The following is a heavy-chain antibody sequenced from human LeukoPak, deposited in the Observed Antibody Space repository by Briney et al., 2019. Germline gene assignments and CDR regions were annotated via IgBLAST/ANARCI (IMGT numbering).Heavy chain of an antibody. Sequence: GASVKVSCRAFGYTFTGYYMHWVRQAPGQGLEWMGIINPSGGSTSYAQKFQGRVTMTRDTSTSTVYMELSSLRSEDTAVYYCARDNRGYDYYFDYWGQGTLVTVSS. CDR1: GYTFTGYY. V-gene: IGHV1-46*01. CDR2: INPSGGST. CDR3: ARDNRGYDYYFDY. J-gene: IGHJ4*02. D-gene: IGHD5-12*01.